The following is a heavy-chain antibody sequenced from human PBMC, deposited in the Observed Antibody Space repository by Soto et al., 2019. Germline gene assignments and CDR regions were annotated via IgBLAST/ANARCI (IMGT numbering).Heavy chain of an antibody. CDR2: IYYSGST. CDR3: ARRITMVRGVYHYYYYGMDV. CDR1: GGSITSYY. V-gene: IGHV4-59*01. Sequence: SETLSLNCTVSGGSITSYYWSRIRKPPGKGLKWIGYIYYSGSTNYNPSLKSRVTISVDTSKNQFSLKLSSVTAADTAVYYCARRITMVRGVYHYYYYGMDVWGQGTTVTVSS. D-gene: IGHD3-10*01. J-gene: IGHJ6*02.